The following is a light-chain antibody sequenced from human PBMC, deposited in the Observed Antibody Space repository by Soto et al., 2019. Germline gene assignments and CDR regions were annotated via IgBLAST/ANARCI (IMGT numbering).Light chain of an antibody. CDR3: CSYAGSPTLYV. CDR1: SSDVGAYSY. V-gene: IGLV2-11*01. Sequence: VLTQPRSVSGSPGQSVTISCTGTSSDVGAYSYVSWYQQHPGKAPKLMIYDVTKRPSGVPDRFSGSKSGNTASLTNSGLQAEDEADYYCCSYAGSPTLYVFGTGTKVTVL. CDR2: DVT. J-gene: IGLJ1*01.